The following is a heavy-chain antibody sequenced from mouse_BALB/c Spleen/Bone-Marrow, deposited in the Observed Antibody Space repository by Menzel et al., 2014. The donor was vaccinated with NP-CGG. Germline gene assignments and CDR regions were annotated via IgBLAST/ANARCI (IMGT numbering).Heavy chain of an antibody. V-gene: IGHV7-3*02. J-gene: IGHJ2*01. CDR2: IRNKANGYTT. Sequence: EVKLMESGGGLVQPGGSLRLSCATSGFTFTDYYMSWVRQPPGKALEWLGFIRNKANGYTTEYSASVKGRFTISRDNSQSILYIQMNTLRAEDSATYYCARALIVFDYWGQGTTLTVSS. CDR1: GFTFTDYY. CDR3: ARALIVFDY.